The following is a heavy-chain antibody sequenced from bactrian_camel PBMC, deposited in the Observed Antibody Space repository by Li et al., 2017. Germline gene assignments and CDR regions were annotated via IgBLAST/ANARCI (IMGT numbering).Heavy chain of an antibody. D-gene: IGHD1*01. Sequence: QVQLVESGGGSVQAGGSLRLSCTTSGDKLDNFDVGWYRQAPGAECELASTIATYDSTYYADSVEGRFTISQDNSKNTVYLQMNTLKPEDTAMYYCAADLNWGAYCGLMRAADFRYWGQGTQVTVS. CDR1: GDKLDNFD. CDR3: AADLNWGAYCGLMRAADFRY. CDR2: IATYDST. V-gene: IGHV3S60*01. J-gene: IGHJ6*01.